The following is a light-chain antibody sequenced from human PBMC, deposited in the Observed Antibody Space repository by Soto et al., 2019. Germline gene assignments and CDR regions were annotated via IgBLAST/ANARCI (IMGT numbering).Light chain of an antibody. CDR1: SSDVGGYNY. V-gene: IGLV2-8*01. CDR2: EVT. J-gene: IGLJ2*01. Sequence: QSALTQPHSASGSLGQSVTISCTGTSSDVGGYNYVSWHQQHPGKAPKVMIYEVTKRPPGVPGRFSGSKSGNTASLTVSGLQAEDEADYYCSSFAGGGNPVLLGGGTKLTVL. CDR3: SSFAGGGNPVL.